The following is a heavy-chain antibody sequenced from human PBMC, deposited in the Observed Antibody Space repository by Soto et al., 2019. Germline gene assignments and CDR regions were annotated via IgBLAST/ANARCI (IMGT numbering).Heavy chain of an antibody. J-gene: IGHJ4*02. CDR1: GYSFTSYW. V-gene: IGHV5-10-1*01. CDR2: IDPSDSYT. Sequence: GESLKISCKGSGYSFTSYWISWVRQMPGKGLEWMGRIDPSDSYTNYCPSFQGHVTISADKSISTAYLQWSSLKASDTAMYYCARQYGFSYDSSGYYFSYFDYWGQGTLVTVSS. D-gene: IGHD3-22*01. CDR3: ARQYGFSYDSSGYYFSYFDY.